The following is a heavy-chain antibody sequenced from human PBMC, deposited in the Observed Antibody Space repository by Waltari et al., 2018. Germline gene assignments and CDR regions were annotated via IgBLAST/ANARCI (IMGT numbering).Heavy chain of an antibody. CDR3: AKDYEPGDASFFEF. V-gene: IGHV3-23*01. CDR2: IRSSGSMT. D-gene: IGHD7-27*01. CDR1: AFTFRNYA. J-gene: IGHJ4*02. Sequence: VLLLESGVCLVQPGGSLILSCSTSAFTFRNYAMTWVRQATGKGLEWLSVIRSSGSMTYNTKSAAGRFTIYRDNFRDTVFLQMDSLRVEDTAIYYCAKDYEPGDASFFEFRGQGTLVTVSS.